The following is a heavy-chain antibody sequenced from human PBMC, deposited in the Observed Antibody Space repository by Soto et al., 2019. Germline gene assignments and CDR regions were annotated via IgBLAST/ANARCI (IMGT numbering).Heavy chain of an antibody. CDR2: IIPIFGTA. D-gene: IGHD5-12*01. J-gene: IGHJ6*01. CDR1: GCTFSSYA. Sequence: ASVKVSCKASGCTFSSYAISWVRQAPGQGLEWMGGIIPIFGTANYAQKFQGRVTITADESTSTAYMELSSLRSEDTAVYYCARPIDSGYDSDFNYGMEVWGQRTTVSVSS. V-gene: IGHV1-69*13. CDR3: ARPIDSGYDSDFNYGMEV.